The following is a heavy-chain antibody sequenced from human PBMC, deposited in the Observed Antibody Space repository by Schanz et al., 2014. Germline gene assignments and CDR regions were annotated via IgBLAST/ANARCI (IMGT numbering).Heavy chain of an antibody. J-gene: IGHJ4*02. CDR2: ISGSGGST. CDR1: EFTFSTDA. V-gene: IGHV3-23*01. CDR3: ARVDSSGYFFDN. Sequence: DVHLLESGGGLVQPGGSLRLSCAASEFTFSTDAMTWVRQAPGKGLEWVIVISGSGGSTYYADSVRGRFTMSRDNSKNTVHLQMSSLRVEDTAVYYCARVDSSGYFFDNWGQGTRVTVSS. D-gene: IGHD3-22*01.